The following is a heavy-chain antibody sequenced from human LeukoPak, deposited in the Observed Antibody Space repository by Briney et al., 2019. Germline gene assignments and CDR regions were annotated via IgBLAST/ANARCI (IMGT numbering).Heavy chain of an antibody. CDR1: GYTFTGYY. J-gene: IGHJ4*02. D-gene: IGHD2-8*01. V-gene: IGHV1-2*02. CDR2: INPNSGGT. Sequence: GPSVKVSCKASGYTFTGYYMHWVRQAPGQGLEWMGWINPNSGGTNYAQKFQGRVTMTRDTSISTAYMELSRLRSDDTAVYYCARGEGFCTNGVCSPHYWGQGTLVTVSS. CDR3: ARGEGFCTNGVCSPHY.